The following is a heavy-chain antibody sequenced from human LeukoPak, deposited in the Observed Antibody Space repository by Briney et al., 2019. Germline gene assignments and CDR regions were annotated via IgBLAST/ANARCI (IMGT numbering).Heavy chain of an antibody. CDR1: GGSISSGDYY. CDR2: IYYSGST. CDR3: ARDHYDTSGYSNGMDV. J-gene: IGHJ6*02. D-gene: IGHD3-22*01. V-gene: IGHV4-30-4*01. Sequence: SETLSLTCTVSGGSISSGDYYWSWIRQPPGKGLEWIGYIYYSGSTYNNPSLRSRVTISVDTSKNQFSLKLSSVTAADTAVYYCARDHYDTSGYSNGMDVWGQGTTVTVSS.